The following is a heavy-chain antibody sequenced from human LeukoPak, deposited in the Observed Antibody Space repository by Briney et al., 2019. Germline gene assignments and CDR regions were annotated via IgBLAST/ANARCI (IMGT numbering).Heavy chain of an antibody. D-gene: IGHD1-1*01. V-gene: IGHV3-23*01. J-gene: IGHJ4*02. CDR1: GGSFSGYY. CDR3: AKGAWNPGD. Sequence: ETLSLTCAVYGGSFSGYYWSWIRQAPGKGLEWVSAISGSGGSTYYADSVKGRFTISRDNSKNTLYLQMNSLRAEDTAVYYCAKGAWNPGDWGQGTLVTVSS. CDR2: ISGSGGST.